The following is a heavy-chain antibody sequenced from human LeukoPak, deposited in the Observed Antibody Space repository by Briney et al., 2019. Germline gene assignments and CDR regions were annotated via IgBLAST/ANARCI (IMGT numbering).Heavy chain of an antibody. Sequence: SETLSLTCTVSGGSISSSSYYWGWIRQPPGKGLEWIGSIYYSGSTYYNPSLKSRVTISVDTSKNQFSLKLSSVTAADTAVYYCAREAPMGGIVDYWGQGTLVTVSS. J-gene: IGHJ4*02. D-gene: IGHD3-16*01. CDR1: GGSISSSSYY. CDR3: AREAPMGGIVDY. CDR2: IYYSGST. V-gene: IGHV4-39*07.